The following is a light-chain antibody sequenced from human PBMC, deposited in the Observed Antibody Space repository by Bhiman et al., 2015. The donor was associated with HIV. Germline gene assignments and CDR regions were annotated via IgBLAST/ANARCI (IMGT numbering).Light chain of an antibody. CDR1: SRDVGGYDY. V-gene: IGLV2-14*03. Sequence: QSALTQPASVSGSPGQAITISCTGTSRDVGGYDYVSWYRQHPGKAPQLIIYDVSQRPSGISHRFSGSKSGNTASLTISGLQAEDEADYYCSSYTSSSTRVFGGGTKLTVL. J-gene: IGLJ2*01. CDR3: SSYTSSSTRV. CDR2: DVS.